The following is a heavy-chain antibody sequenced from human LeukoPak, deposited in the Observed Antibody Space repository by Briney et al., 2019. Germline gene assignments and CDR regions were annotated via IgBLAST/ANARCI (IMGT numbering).Heavy chain of an antibody. V-gene: IGHV4-59*11. CDR3: ARSYGDYVTHYSFDY. CDR1: GGPISSHY. J-gene: IGHJ4*02. CDR2: IYYSGST. D-gene: IGHD4-17*01. Sequence: SETLSLTCTVSGGPISSHYWSWIRQPPGKGLESIRYIYYSGSTNYNPSLKSRLTTSLDTSNNQFSLQLSSVTAADTAVYYFARSYGDYVTHYSFDYWGPGTLVTVSS.